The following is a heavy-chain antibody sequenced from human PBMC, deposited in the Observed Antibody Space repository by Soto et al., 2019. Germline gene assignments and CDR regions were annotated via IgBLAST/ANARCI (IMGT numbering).Heavy chain of an antibody. CDR2: ISGRAAST. CDR3: AKDVHHDIVTGSEYFHH. CDR1: GFTFSGYA. J-gene: IGHJ1*01. Sequence: EVQLLGSGGGLVQPGGSLRLSCAASGFTFSGYAMSWVRQAPGKGLEWVSGISGRAASTNYADAVKGRFTISRDSSKSTLYLQMNSVRAEGTAVDYWAKDVHHDIVTGSEYFHHWAQGTLVTVSS. D-gene: IGHD3-9*01. V-gene: IGHV3-23*01.